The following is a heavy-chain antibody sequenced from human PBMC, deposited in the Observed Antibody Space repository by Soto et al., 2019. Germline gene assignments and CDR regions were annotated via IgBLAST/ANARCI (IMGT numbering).Heavy chain of an antibody. CDR1: GGTFSSYA. Sequence: QVQLVQSGAEVKKPGSSVKVSCKASGGTFSSYAISWVRQAPGHGLEWMGGIIPIFGTANYAQKFQGRVTITADESTSTAYMELSSLRSDDTAVYYCARAGTHSSSSPFDYWGQGTLVTVSS. CDR2: IIPIFGTA. J-gene: IGHJ4*02. D-gene: IGHD6-6*01. CDR3: ARAGTHSSSSPFDY. V-gene: IGHV1-69*01.